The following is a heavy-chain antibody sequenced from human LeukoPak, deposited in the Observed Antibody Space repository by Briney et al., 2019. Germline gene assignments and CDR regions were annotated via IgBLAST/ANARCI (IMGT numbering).Heavy chain of an antibody. CDR1: GFDFYTYW. CDR2: INQDGSQK. CDR3: ARGRNLVATSGYFDY. V-gene: IGHV3-7*01. J-gene: IGHJ4*02. D-gene: IGHD5-12*01. Sequence: GGSLRLSCAASGFDFYTYWMSWVRQAPGKGLQWVANINQDGSQKYYVDSVEGRFTISRDSTKNSLYLQMNSLRAEDTAVYYCARGRNLVATSGYFDYWGQGTLVTVSS.